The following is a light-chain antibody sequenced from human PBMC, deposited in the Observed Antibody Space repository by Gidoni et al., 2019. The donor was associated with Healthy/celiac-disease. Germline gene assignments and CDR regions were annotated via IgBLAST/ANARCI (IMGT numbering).Light chain of an antibody. Sequence: EIVLTQSPGTLSLSPGVRATLSCRASQTVSSSYLAWYQQKPGQAPRLLIYGASSRATGIPDRFSGRGSGTDFTLTISRLEPEDFAVYYCQQYGSSSWTFGQGNKVEIK. J-gene: IGKJ1*01. CDR2: GAS. CDR3: QQYGSSSWT. V-gene: IGKV3-20*01. CDR1: QTVSSSY.